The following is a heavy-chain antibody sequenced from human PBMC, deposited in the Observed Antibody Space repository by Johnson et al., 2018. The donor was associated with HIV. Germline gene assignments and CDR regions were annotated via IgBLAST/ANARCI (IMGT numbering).Heavy chain of an antibody. Sequence: VQLVESGGGVVQPGRSLRLSCAASGFTFSSYAMHWVRQAPGKGLEWVSGINWNGGSTGYADSVKGRFTIARDNAKNSLYLQRNSLRAEDTALYYCASLGGLGGFDVWGQGTMVTVSS. J-gene: IGHJ3*01. CDR1: GFTFSSYA. D-gene: IGHD1-26*01. CDR2: INWNGGST. CDR3: ASLGGLGGFDV. V-gene: IGHV3-20*04.